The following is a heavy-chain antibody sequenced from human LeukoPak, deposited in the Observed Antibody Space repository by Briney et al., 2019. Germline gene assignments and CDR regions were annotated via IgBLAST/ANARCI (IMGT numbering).Heavy chain of an antibody. V-gene: IGHV3-23*01. CDR1: GFTFSSYA. Sequence: GGSLRLSCAASGFTFSSYAMSWVRQAPGKGLEWVSTISSSGGDTYYADSVKGRFTISRDNSRNTLYLQMNSLRGEDTAVYYCAKGCTSGWFYSDYWGQGSLVTVSS. D-gene: IGHD6-19*01. J-gene: IGHJ4*02. CDR2: ISSSGGDT. CDR3: AKGCTSGWFYSDY.